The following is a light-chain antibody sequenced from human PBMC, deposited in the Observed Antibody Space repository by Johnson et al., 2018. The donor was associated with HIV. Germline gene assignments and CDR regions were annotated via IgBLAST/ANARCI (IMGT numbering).Light chain of an antibody. CDR1: SSNIGNNY. CDR3: GTWDSSLSAGYV. V-gene: IGLV1-51*02. CDR2: ENN. Sequence: QSVLTQPPSVSAAPGQKVTISCSGSSSNIGNNYVSWYQQLPGTAPKLPIYENNKRPSGIPDRFSGSTSGTSDPLGITRLQPGDEADYYCGTWDSSLSAGYVFGTGAKVTVL. J-gene: IGLJ1*01.